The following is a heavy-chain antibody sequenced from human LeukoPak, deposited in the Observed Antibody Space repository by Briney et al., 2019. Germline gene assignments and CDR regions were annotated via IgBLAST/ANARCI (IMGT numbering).Heavy chain of an antibody. J-gene: IGHJ4*02. V-gene: IGHV3-23*01. Sequence: GGSLRLSCAASGFIVSGDFMSWVRQAPGKGLEWVSAISGSGGSTYYADSVKGRFTISRDNSKNTLYLQMNSLRAEDTAVYYCAKDVDTAMENPYFDYWGQGTLVTVSS. CDR2: ISGSGGST. D-gene: IGHD5-18*01. CDR3: AKDVDTAMENPYFDY. CDR1: GFIVSGDF.